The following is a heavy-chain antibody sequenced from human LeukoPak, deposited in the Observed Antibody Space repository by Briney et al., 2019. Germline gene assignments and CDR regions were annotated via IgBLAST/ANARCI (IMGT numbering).Heavy chain of an antibody. V-gene: IGHV3-23*01. D-gene: IGHD3-10*01. CDR2: ISGSGGST. CDR1: GFTFSSYA. CDR3: VRQRGSSGTINHFDP. Sequence: GSLRLSCAASGFTFSSYAMSWVRQAPGKGLEWVSAISGSGGSTYYADSVKGRFTISRDNSKNTLYLQMNSLKTSDTAMYYCVRQRGSSGTINHFDPWGQGTLVTVSS. J-gene: IGHJ5*02.